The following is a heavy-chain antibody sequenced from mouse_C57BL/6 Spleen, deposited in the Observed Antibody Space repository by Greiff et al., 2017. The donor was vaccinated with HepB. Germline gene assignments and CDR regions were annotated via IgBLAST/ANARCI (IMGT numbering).Heavy chain of an antibody. D-gene: IGHD4-1*01. CDR1: GFNIKDYY. CDR3: ARLTDSYAMDY. CDR2: IDPEDGET. J-gene: IGHJ4*01. Sequence: EVKLMESGAELVKPGASVKLSCTASGFNIKDYYMHWVKQRTEQGLEWIGRIDPEDGETKYAPKFQGKATITAATSSNTAYLQLSSLTSEDSAVYYCARLTDSYAMDYWGQGTSVPVSS. V-gene: IGHV14-2*01.